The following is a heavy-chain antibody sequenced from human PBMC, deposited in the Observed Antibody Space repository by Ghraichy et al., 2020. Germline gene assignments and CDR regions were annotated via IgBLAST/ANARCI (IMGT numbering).Heavy chain of an antibody. CDR2: ISSSSSTI. CDR1: GFTFSSYS. CDR3: ASLPRPSQYYYDSSGYY. J-gene: IGHJ4*02. D-gene: IGHD3-22*01. Sequence: GGSLRLSCAASGFTFSSYSMNWVRQAPGKGLEWVSYISSSSSTIYYADSVKGRFTISRDNAKNSLYLQMNSLRAEDTAVYYCASLPRPSQYYYDSSGYYWGQGTLVTVSS. V-gene: IGHV3-48*01.